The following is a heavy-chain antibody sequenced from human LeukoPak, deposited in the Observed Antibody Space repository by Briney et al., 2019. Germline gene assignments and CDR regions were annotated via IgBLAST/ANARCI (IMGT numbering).Heavy chain of an antibody. V-gene: IGHV3-23*01. CDR3: AKVIWFGELFFDY. CDR1: GFTFSSYA. J-gene: IGHJ4*02. D-gene: IGHD3-10*01. Sequence: GGSLRLSCAASGFTFSSYAMSWVRQAPGKGLEWVSAISASGGGTYYADSVKGRFTISRDNSKNTLYLQMNSLRAEDTAVYYCAKVIWFGELFFDYWGQGTLVTISS. CDR2: ISASGGGT.